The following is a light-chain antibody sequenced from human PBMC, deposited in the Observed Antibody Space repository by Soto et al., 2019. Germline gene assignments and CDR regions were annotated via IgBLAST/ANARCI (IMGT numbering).Light chain of an antibody. CDR3: SSYAGGNNLV. V-gene: IGLV2-8*01. Sequence: QSVLAQPPSASGSPGQSVTISCTGTSSDVGGYNYVSWYQHHPGKAPELLISEVSERPSGVPDRFSGSKSANTASLTVSGLQAEDEADYYCSSYAGGNNLVFGGGTKVTVL. J-gene: IGLJ2*01. CDR1: SSDVGGYNY. CDR2: EVS.